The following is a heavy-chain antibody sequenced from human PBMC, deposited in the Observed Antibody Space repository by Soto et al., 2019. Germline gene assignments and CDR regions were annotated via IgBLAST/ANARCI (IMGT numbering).Heavy chain of an antibody. Sequence: GGSLRLCCAASGFTFSSYGMHGVRQGPGKGLEWVAVIWYEGSNKYYADSLKGRFTISRDNSKNTLYLQMNSLRAEDTVVYYCARGEWIQLWLPFDYWGQGTLVTVSS. CDR3: ARGEWIQLWLPFDY. D-gene: IGHD5-18*01. V-gene: IGHV3-33*01. CDR2: IWYEGSNK. CDR1: GFTFSSYG. J-gene: IGHJ4*02.